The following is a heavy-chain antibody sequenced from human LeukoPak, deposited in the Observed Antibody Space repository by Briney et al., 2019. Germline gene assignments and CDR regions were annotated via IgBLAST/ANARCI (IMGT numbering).Heavy chain of an antibody. V-gene: IGHV3-30*18. CDR3: AKGVHGRLLPSLDY. CDR2: ISNDGNNK. Sequence: TGRSLRLSCAASGFTFSTYAMQWVRQAPGKGLEWLAVISNDGNNKYYADSVKGRFTISRDNSKNTLYLQMNSLRAEDTAVYYCAKGVHGRLLPSLDYWGQGTLVTVSS. J-gene: IGHJ4*02. CDR1: GFTFSTYA. D-gene: IGHD1-26*01.